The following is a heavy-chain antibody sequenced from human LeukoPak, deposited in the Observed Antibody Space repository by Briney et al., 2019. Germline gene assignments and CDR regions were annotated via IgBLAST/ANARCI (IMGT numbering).Heavy chain of an antibody. D-gene: IGHD4-23*01. J-gene: IGHJ4*02. CDR2: ISSISSTI. Sequence: GGSLRLSCAASGFTFSSYSMNWVRQAPGKGLEWVSYISSISSTIYYADSVKGRFTISRDNAKNSLYLQMNSLRDEDTAVYYCARDCPAYGGNGGGTAFDYWGQGTLVTVSS. CDR3: ARDCPAYGGNGGGTAFDY. V-gene: IGHV3-48*02. CDR1: GFTFSSYS.